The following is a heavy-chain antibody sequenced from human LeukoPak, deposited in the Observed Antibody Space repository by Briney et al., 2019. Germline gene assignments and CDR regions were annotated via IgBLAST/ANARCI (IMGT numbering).Heavy chain of an antibody. V-gene: IGHV1-2*02. CDR2: INPNSGYT. CDR3: ARDRRSIGGYYYYAMDV. J-gene: IGHJ6*02. D-gene: IGHD3-3*01. CDR1: GYTFTDYY. Sequence: ASVTVSFKASGYTFTDYYLHWVRQDPGLGLQWMGWINPNSGYTNYAQRFLGRVTMTRDTSIGTAYMALTSLIYDDTAVYYCARDRRSIGGYYYYAMDVWGQGTSVTVSS.